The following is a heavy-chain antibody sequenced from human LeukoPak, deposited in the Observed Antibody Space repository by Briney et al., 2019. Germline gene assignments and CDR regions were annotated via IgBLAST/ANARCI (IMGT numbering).Heavy chain of an antibody. Sequence: SETLSLTCTVSGGSISSGGYYWSWIRQPPGKGLEWIGEINHSGSTNYNPSLKSRVTISVDTSKNQFSLKLSSVTAADTAVYYCARALVRAFDYWGQGTLVTVSS. CDR2: INHSGST. CDR1: GGSISSGGYY. J-gene: IGHJ4*02. V-gene: IGHV4-39*07. CDR3: ARALVRAFDY.